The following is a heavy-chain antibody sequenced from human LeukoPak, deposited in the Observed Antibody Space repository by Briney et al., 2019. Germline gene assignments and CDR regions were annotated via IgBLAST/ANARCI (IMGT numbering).Heavy chain of an antibody. J-gene: IGHJ4*02. V-gene: IGHV3-23*01. CDR3: AKAWIQLWPLDY. CDR2: ISVSGNT. D-gene: IGHD5-18*01. Sequence: GGSLRLSCAASGFTFSSYSMNWVRQAPGKGLEWVSAISVSGNTYHADSVKGRFTISRDNSKNTLYLQMNSLRAEDTAVYYCAKAWIQLWPLDYWGQGTLVTVSS. CDR1: GFTFSSYS.